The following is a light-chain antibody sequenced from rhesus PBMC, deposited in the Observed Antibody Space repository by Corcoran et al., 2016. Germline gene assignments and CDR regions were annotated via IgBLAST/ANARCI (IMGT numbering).Light chain of an antibody. J-gene: IGKJ3*01. CDR3: LQHDRSPFT. CDR2: RAS. V-gene: IGKV1-69*01. Sequence: DIQMTQSPSSLSASVGDRVTITCRASQGISNWLARYQQKPGKAPKLLIYRASNLETGVPSRFSGSGSGTDFTLTISRLQPADIAAYYCLQHDRSPFTFGPGTKLNIK. CDR1: QGISNW.